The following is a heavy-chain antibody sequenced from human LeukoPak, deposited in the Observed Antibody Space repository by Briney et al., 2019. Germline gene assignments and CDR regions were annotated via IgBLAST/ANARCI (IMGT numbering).Heavy chain of an antibody. CDR3: TTDTWYSAGH. D-gene: IGHD2-15*01. CDR1: GFIFSGSW. Sequence: GGSLRLSCTASGFIFSGSWIAWIRQAPGKGLEWVAIIKKDGSEKYYVDSMKGRFTISRDNAKNSLFLQMNSLRAEDTAIYYCTTDTWYSAGHWGQGTLVTVSS. J-gene: IGHJ4*02. V-gene: IGHV3-7*03. CDR2: IKKDGSEK.